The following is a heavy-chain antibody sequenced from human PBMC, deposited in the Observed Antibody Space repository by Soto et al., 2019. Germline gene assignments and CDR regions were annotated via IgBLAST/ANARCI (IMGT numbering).Heavy chain of an antibody. CDR2: IIPLFGAA. CDR1: GVTFSSDT. CDR3: ASELGENPASPLDA. D-gene: IGHD3-16*01. J-gene: IGHJ5*02. Sequence: QVQLVQSGADVKKPGSSVKVSCQASGVTFSSDTLGWVRQAPGQGLEWGGGIIPLFGAASYAQKFQGRVTITADESTRTVYMELSSLRYDDTAVYSCASELGENPASPLDAWGQGTLVTVSS. V-gene: IGHV1-69*01.